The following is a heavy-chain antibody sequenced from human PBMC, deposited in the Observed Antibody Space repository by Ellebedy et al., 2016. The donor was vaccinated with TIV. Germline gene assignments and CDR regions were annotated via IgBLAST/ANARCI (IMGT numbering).Heavy chain of an antibody. CDR2: ISASSTYI. J-gene: IGHJ4*02. CDR3: ARYCSGGSCYSAFDS. CDR1: GFTFSSYS. V-gene: IGHV3-21*01. D-gene: IGHD2-15*01. Sequence: GESLKISXAASGFTFSSYSMNWVRQTPGKGLEWVSSISASSTYIFYADSVKGRFTISRDNAKDSVYLQMNSLTAEDTAVYYCARYCSGGSCYSAFDSWGQGTLVTVSS.